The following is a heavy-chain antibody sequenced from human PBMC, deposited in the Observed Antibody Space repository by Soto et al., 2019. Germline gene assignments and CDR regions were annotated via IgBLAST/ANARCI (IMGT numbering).Heavy chain of an antibody. Sequence: PGGSLRLSCVGSVFPFGANAMSWVRQAPGKGLEWVSGLSNTGRRTSYADSVKGRFNISRDNSENTVYLQTNSLRVEDAAVYYCATEMGATQGPFDNWGQGTLVTVSS. J-gene: IGHJ4*02. V-gene: IGHV3-23*01. D-gene: IGHD1-26*01. CDR1: VFPFGANA. CDR3: ATEMGATQGPFDN. CDR2: LSNTGRRT.